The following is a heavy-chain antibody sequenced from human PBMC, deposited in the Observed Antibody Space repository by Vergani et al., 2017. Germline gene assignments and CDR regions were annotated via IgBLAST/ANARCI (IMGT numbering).Heavy chain of an antibody. CDR1: GGSISSYY. J-gene: IGHJ5*02. Sequence: QVQLQESGPGLVKPSETLSLTCTVSGGSISSYYWSWIRQPPGKGLEWIGYIYYSGSTNYNPSLKSLVTISVDTSKNPFSLKLSSVTAADTAVYYCARDRYDFWSGYYTEGNWFDPWGQGTLVTVSS. CDR3: ARDRYDFWSGYYTEGNWFDP. D-gene: IGHD3-3*01. CDR2: IYYSGST. V-gene: IGHV4-59*01.